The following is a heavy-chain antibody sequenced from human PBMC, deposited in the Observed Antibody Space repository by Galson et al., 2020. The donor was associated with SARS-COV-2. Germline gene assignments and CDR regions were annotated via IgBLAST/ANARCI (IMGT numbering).Heavy chain of an antibody. Sequence: ASVKVSCKASGYTFTSYGISWVRQAPGQGLEWMGWISAYNGNTNYAQKLQGRVTMTTDTSTSTAYMELRSLRSDDTAVYYCAREWDYGDPGTYYYYGMDVWGQGTTVTVSS. CDR1: GYTFTSYG. V-gene: IGHV1-18*01. CDR2: ISAYNGNT. CDR3: AREWDYGDPGTYYYYGMDV. J-gene: IGHJ6*02. D-gene: IGHD4-17*01.